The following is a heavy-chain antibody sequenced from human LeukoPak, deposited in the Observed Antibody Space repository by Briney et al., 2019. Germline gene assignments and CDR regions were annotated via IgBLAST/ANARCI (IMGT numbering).Heavy chain of an antibody. V-gene: IGHV3-23*01. CDR1: GFTFSNYA. CDR3: AKDPETYSSRWFDS. Sequence: GGSLRLSCAASGFTFSNYAMSWVRQAPGEGLEWVSSLSDNGGSPYYADSVKGRFTISRDNSKNTLYLHMNSLRVEDTAVYYCAKDPETYSSRWFDSWGQGTLVTVSS. CDR2: LSDNGGSP. J-gene: IGHJ5*01. D-gene: IGHD2-21*01.